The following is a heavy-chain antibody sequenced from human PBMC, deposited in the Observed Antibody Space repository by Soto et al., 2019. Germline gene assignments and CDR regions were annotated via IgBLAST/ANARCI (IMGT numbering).Heavy chain of an antibody. CDR2: IYYSGST. D-gene: IGHD6-19*01. Sequence: QVQLQESGTGLVKPSETLSLTCTVSGGSISSYYWSCIRQPPWTGLEWIGYIYYSGSTNYNPSLKSRVTISVDTSKNQFSLKLSSVTAADTAVYYCARLYSSGWYEVFDYWGQGPLVTVSS. CDR1: GGSISSYY. V-gene: IGHV4-59*08. CDR3: ARLYSSGWYEVFDY. J-gene: IGHJ4*02.